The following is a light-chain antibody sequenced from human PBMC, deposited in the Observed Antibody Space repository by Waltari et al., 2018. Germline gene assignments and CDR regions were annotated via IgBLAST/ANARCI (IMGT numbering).Light chain of an antibody. CDR3: QQYNSDSRT. V-gene: IGKV1-5*03. J-gene: IGKJ1*01. CDR2: RAS. CDR1: QSISTW. Sequence: DIQMTQSPSTLSASVGDRVPITCRASQSISTWLAWYQQKPGKAPKLLIYRASSLESGVPSRFSGSGSGTEFTLTISSLQPDDFATYYCQQYNSDSRTFGQGTKVEIK.